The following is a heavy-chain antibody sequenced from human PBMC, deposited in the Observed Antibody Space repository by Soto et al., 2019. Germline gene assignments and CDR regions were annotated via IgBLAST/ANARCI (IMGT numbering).Heavy chain of an antibody. D-gene: IGHD6-6*01. J-gene: IGHJ5*02. CDR1: GFTFSSYA. Sequence: EVQLLESGGGLVQPGGSLRLSRAASGFTFSSYAMRWVRQAPGQGLEWVSAISGSGGSTYYADSVKGRFTISRDNSKNTVYLQMNSLRAEDTAVYYCAKGSSSSFASNWFDPWGQGTLVTVSS. CDR2: ISGSGGST. CDR3: AKGSSSSFASNWFDP. V-gene: IGHV3-23*01.